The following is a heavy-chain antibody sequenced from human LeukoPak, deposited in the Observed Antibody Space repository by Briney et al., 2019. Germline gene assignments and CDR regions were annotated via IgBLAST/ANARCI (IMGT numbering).Heavy chain of an antibody. V-gene: IGHV4-39*07. CDR2: IHYTGAT. D-gene: IGHD4-17*01. Sequence: PSETLSLTCIVSGGSISTSDYHWGWIRQPPGKGLEWIANIHYTGATYYHPSLKSRVTISLDTSKNQFSLNLSSVTAADTAVYYCAIFYGAWGQGTLVTVSS. CDR3: AIFYGA. J-gene: IGHJ5*02. CDR1: GGSISTSDYH.